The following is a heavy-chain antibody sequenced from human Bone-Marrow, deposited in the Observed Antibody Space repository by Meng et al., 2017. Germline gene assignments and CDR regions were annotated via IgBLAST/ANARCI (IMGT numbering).Heavy chain of an antibody. Sequence: GESLKISCAASEFTFSSYVMHWVRQAPGKGLEWVSVIRYGGGTTYYADSVKGRFTISRDNSKNTLYLQMNSLRAEDTAVYFCAKAHGSGWGCRSFDYWGQGTLVTVSS. V-gene: IGHV3-NL1*01. CDR2: IRYGGGTT. D-gene: IGHD6-19*01. CDR1: EFTFSSYV. J-gene: IGHJ4*02. CDR3: AKAHGSGWGCRSFDY.